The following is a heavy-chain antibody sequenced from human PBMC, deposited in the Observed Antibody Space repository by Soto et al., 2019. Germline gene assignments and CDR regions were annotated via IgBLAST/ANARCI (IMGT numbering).Heavy chain of an antibody. J-gene: IGHJ3*02. CDR1: GFIFGNYM. V-gene: IGHV3-23*01. CDR2: IRDGGEST. Sequence: EVHLLESGGGFVQPGESLRLSCAFSGFIFGNYMMTWVRQAPGKGLEWVSTIRDGGESTYYADSVKGRFTISRDNSKNTLYLQMDSLGVEDTAVYYCASHVHCSGGSCHYDAFDIRGQVTMVTVSS. CDR3: ASHVHCSGGSCHYDAFDI. D-gene: IGHD2-15*01.